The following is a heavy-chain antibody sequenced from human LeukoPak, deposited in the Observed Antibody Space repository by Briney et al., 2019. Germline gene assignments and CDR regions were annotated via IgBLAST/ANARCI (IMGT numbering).Heavy chain of an antibody. Sequence: SETLSLTCAVSGGSNSSSTSYWGWIRQPPGKGLEWIGTIYYSGITYYNPSLKSRVTISVDTSKNQVSLKLSSVTAADTAVYYCARDHSSGWYDAFDIWGQGTMVTVSS. V-gene: IGHV4-39*02. CDR2: IYYSGIT. J-gene: IGHJ3*02. CDR1: GGSNSSSTSY. D-gene: IGHD6-19*01. CDR3: ARDHSSGWYDAFDI.